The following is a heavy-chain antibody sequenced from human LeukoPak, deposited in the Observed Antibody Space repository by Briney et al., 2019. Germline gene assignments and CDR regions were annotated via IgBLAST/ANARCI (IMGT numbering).Heavy chain of an antibody. J-gene: IGHJ4*02. CDR1: GYTFTGYY. CDR3: AAKYYYDSSGFPI. V-gene: IGHV1-2*02. D-gene: IGHD3-22*01. CDR2: INPNSGGT. Sequence: ASVKVSCKASGYTFTGYYMHWVRQAPGQGLEWMGWINPNSGGTNYAQKFQGRVTMTRDTSISTAYMELSRLRSDDTAVYYCAAKYYYDSSGFPIWGQGTLVTVSS.